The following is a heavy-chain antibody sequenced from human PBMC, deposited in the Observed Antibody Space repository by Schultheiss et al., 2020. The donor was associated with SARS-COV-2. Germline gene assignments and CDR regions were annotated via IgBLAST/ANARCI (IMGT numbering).Heavy chain of an antibody. J-gene: IGHJ4*02. V-gene: IGHV1-18*04. Sequence: ASVQVSCKASGYTFTSYGISWVRQAPGQGLEWMGWISAYNGNTNYAQKLQGRVTMTTDTSTSTAYMELRSLRSDDTAVYYCARDPGGDSNYGSDYWGQGTLVTVSS. CDR2: ISAYNGNT. D-gene: IGHD4-11*01. CDR3: ARDPGGDSNYGSDY. CDR1: GYTFTSYG.